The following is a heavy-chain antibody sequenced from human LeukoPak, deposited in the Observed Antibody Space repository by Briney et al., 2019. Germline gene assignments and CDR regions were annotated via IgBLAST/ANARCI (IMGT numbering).Heavy chain of an antibody. CDR1: GFTFSTYG. CDR3: AKDLVVITSEFDY. V-gene: IGHV3-23*01. CDR2: ISGSGGST. J-gene: IGHJ4*02. Sequence: GGSLRLSCAASGFTFSTYGMSWVRQAPGKGLEWVSAISGSGGSTYYADSVKGRFTISRDNSKNTLYLQMNSLRAEDTAVYYCAKDLVVITSEFDYWGQGTLVTVSS. D-gene: IGHD3-22*01.